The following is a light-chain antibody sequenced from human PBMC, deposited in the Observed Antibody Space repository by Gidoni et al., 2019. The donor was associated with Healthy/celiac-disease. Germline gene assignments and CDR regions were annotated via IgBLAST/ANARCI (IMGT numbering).Light chain of an antibody. V-gene: IGKV1-8*01. CDR2: AAS. CDR1: QGISSY. CDR3: QQYYSYPLT. J-gene: IGKJ4*01. Sequence: AIRITQSPSSLSASTGDRVTITCRASQGISSYLAWYQQKPGKAPKLLIYAASTLQSGVPSMFSGSGSGTDFTLTISCLQSEDFATYYCQQYYSYPLTFXGXTKVEIK.